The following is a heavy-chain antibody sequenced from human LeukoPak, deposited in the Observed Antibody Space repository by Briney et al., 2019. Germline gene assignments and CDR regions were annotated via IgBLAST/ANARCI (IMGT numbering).Heavy chain of an antibody. V-gene: IGHV3-23*01. D-gene: IGHD4/OR15-4a*01. CDR3: AKRDYSDGSAYSYFDS. Sequence: GGSLRLSCAASGFIFSSYAMSWVRQAPEKGPEWISAIGPRGGSTKYVESVEGRFTISRDNSKNTLYLQMNSLRADDTAIYYCAKRDYSDGSAYSYFDSWGQGTLVTVSS. CDR2: IGPRGGST. CDR1: GFIFSSYA. J-gene: IGHJ4*02.